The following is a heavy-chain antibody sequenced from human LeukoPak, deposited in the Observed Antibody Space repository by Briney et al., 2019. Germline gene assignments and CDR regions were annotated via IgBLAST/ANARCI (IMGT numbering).Heavy chain of an antibody. CDR3: ARDKVGVRYYRAFDI. V-gene: IGHV1-8*03. Sequence: ASVKVSCKASGYTFTSYDINWVRQATGQGLEWMGWMNPNSGNTGYAQKFQGRVTITRNTSISTAYMELSSLRSEDTAVYYCARDKVGVRYYRAFDIWGQGTMVTVSS. CDR2: MNPNSGNT. D-gene: IGHD1-14*01. CDR1: GYTFTSYD. J-gene: IGHJ3*02.